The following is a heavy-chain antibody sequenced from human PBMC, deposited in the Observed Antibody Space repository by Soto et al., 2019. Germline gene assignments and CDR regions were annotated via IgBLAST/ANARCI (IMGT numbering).Heavy chain of an antibody. V-gene: IGHV3-30*18. CDR2: ISYDGSNK. CDR3: AKDTGYSSSWYPSYYYYYGMDV. Sequence: SLRLSCAASGFTFSSYGMHWVRQAPGKGLEWVAVISYDGSNKYYADSVKGRFTISRDNSKNTLYLQMNSLRAEDTAVYYCAKDTGYSSSWYPSYYYYYGMDVWGQGTTVTVSS. J-gene: IGHJ6*02. D-gene: IGHD6-13*01. CDR1: GFTFSSYG.